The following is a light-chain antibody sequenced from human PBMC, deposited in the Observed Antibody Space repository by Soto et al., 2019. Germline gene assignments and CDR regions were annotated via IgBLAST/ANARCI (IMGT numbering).Light chain of an antibody. CDR1: QTVSITY. CDR3: HQRYNWPRVP. V-gene: IGKV3-11*01. J-gene: IGKJ5*01. Sequence: IVFTKSPYTLSLSPGDLATLSSSAIQTVSITYLTWYQQKPGQAPRLLIYDVSNRATGIPARFSGSGSGTDFTLTITSLEPEDFAVYFCHQRYNWPRVPFGQGTRLEIK. CDR2: DVS.